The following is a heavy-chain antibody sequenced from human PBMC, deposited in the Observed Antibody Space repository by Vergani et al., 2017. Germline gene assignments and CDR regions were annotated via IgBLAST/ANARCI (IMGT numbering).Heavy chain of an antibody. J-gene: IGHJ6*03. CDR3: AREDRYCSSTSCYSEYYYYYYMDV. CDR1: GFTVSSNY. V-gene: IGHV3-7*01. CDR2: IKQDGSEK. D-gene: IGHD2-2*02. Sequence: EVQLVETGGGLIQPGGSLRLSCAASGFTVSSNYMSWVRQAPGKGLEWVANIKQDGSEKYYVDSVKGRFTISRDNAKNSLYLQMNSLRAEDTAVYYCAREDRYCSSTSCYSEYYYYYYMDVWGKGTTVTVSS.